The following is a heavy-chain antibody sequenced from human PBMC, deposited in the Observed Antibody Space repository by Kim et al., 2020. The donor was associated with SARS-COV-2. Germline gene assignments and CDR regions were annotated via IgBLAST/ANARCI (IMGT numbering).Heavy chain of an antibody. D-gene: IGHD6-13*01. J-gene: IGHJ4*01. CDR2: IYYSGST. V-gene: IGHV4-59*01. CDR1: GGSISSYY. Sequence: SETLSLTCTVSGGSISSYYWSWIRQPPGKGLEWIGYIYYSGSTNYNPSLKSRVTISVDTSKNQFSLKLSSVTAADTAVYYCARAGVLFDSSWSQYFDYWG. CDR3: ARAGVLFDSSWSQYFDY.